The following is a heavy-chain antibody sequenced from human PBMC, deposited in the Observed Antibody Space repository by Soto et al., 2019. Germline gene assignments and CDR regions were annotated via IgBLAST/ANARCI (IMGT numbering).Heavy chain of an antibody. CDR1: GGTLSDHG. CDR2: TIPVFNTA. Sequence: QVQLEQSGAEVKKPGSSVKVSCKASGGTLSDHGVAWLRQAPGQGLEWMGGTIPVFNTAKYAQKFQGRVTVTADKFPNIAYMELSGLSCDDTPFYFCARGVYGSGGYYTGPSAFEIWGQGTMVIVSS. CDR3: ARGVYGSGGYYTGPSAFEI. J-gene: IGHJ3*02. V-gene: IGHV1-69*06. D-gene: IGHD3-10*01.